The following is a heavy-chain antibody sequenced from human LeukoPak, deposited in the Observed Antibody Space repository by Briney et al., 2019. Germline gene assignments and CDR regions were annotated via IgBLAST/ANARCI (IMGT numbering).Heavy chain of an antibody. Sequence: TSETLSLTCTVSGGSISSYNWSWIRQPPGKGLEWIGYIYYSGSTNYNPSLKSRVTISVDTSKNQFSLKLSSVTAADTAVYYCARVGSSGWYSGDYWGQGTLVTVTS. D-gene: IGHD6-19*01. V-gene: IGHV4-59*01. CDR1: GGSISSYN. CDR3: ARVGSSGWYSGDY. CDR2: IYYSGST. J-gene: IGHJ4*02.